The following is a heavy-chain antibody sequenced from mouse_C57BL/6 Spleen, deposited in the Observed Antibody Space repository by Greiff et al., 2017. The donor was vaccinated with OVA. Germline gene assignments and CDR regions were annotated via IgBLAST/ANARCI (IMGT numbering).Heavy chain of an antibody. CDR2: ISDGGSYT. V-gene: IGHV5-4*01. D-gene: IGHD1-1*01. CDR1: GFTFSSYA. J-gene: IGHJ2*01. Sequence: EVHLVESGGGLVKPGGSLKLSCAASGFTFSSYAMSWVRQTPEKRLEWVATISDGGSYTYYPDNVKGRFTISRDNAKNNLYLQMSHLKSEDTAMYYCARDGGTTVVDYFDDWGQGTTLTVSS. CDR3: ARDGGTTVVDYFDD.